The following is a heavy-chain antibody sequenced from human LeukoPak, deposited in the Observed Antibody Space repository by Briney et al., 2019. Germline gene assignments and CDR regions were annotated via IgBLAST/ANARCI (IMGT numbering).Heavy chain of an antibody. V-gene: IGHV3-7*01. CDR2: IKQDGSEK. CDR3: ARDRVQLWFLAGDAFDI. J-gene: IGHJ3*02. CDR1: GFTFSSYW. D-gene: IGHD5-18*01. Sequence: GGSLRLSCAASGFTFSSYWMSWVRQAPGKGLEWVANIKQDGSEKYYVDSVKGRFTISRDNAKNSLYLQMNSLRAEDTAVYYCARDRVQLWFLAGDAFDIWGQGTMVTVSS.